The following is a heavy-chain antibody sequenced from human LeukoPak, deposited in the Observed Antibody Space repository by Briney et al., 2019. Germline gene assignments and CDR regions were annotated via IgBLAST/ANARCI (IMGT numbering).Heavy chain of an antibody. CDR2: IYYSGST. CDR1: GGSISSGDYY. D-gene: IGHD3-10*01. Sequence: SETLSLTCTVSGGSISSGDYYWSWIRQPPGTGLEWIGYIYYSGSTYYNPSLKSRVTISVDTSKNQFSLKLSSVTAADTAVYYCARGIVVRGVIISRYYFDYWGQGTLVTVSS. V-gene: IGHV4-30-4*01. J-gene: IGHJ4*02. CDR3: ARGIVVRGVIISRYYFDY.